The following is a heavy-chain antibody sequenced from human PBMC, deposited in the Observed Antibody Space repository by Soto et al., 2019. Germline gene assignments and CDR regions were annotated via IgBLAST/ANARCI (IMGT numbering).Heavy chain of an antibody. CDR2: ISAYNGNT. Sequence: ASVKVSCKASGYTFTSYGISWVRQAPGQGLEWMGWISAYNGNTNYAQKLQGRVTMTTDTSTSTAYMELRSLRSDDTAVYYCARDGYSSSSFLSYGYHYYCMDVWGQGITVTVSS. J-gene: IGHJ6*01. D-gene: IGHD6-6*01. CDR3: ARDGYSSSSFLSYGYHYYCMDV. V-gene: IGHV1-18*01. CDR1: GYTFTSYG.